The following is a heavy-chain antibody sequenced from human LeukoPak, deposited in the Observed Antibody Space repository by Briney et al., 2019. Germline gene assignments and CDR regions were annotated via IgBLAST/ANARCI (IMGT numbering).Heavy chain of an antibody. CDR1: GFTFSSYG. CDR3: AKDSSSWYGWFDP. J-gene: IGHJ5*02. Sequence: GGSLRLSCAASGFTFSSYGMHWVRQAPGKGLEWVAVISYDGSNKYYADSVKGRFTISKDNSKNTLYLQMNSLRAEDTAVYYCAKDSSSWYGWFDPWGQGTLVTVSS. D-gene: IGHD6-13*01. CDR2: ISYDGSNK. V-gene: IGHV3-30*18.